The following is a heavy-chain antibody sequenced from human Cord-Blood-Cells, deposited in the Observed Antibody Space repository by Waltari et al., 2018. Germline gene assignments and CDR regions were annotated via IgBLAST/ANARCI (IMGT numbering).Heavy chain of an antibody. Sequence: VQLVESGGGLVQPGGSLRLSCAASGFTFSSYSMNWVRQAPGKGLEWVSYVSSSSSTIYYADSVKGRFTISRDNAKNSLYLQMNSLRDEDTAVYYCASLGKQQLDAFDIWGQGTMVTVSS. CDR3: ASLGKQQLDAFDI. CDR1: GFTFSSYS. J-gene: IGHJ3*02. V-gene: IGHV3-48*02. D-gene: IGHD6-13*01. CDR2: VSSSSSTI.